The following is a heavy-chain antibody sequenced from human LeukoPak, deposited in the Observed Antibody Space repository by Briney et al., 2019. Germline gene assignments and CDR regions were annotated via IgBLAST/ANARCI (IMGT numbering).Heavy chain of an antibody. CDR3: VRGGVWGLSSNWLEA. J-gene: IGHJ5*02. CDR1: GFTFSSHD. CDR2: FIPAGDR. D-gene: IGHD7-27*01. Sequence: GGSLRLSCAASGFTFSSHDMHWVRHAEGKGLEWVSGFIPAGDRYYAESVKGRLTISREHAKSYSYLELNSLRVGDTAVYYCVRGGVWGLSSNWLEAWGQGTLVVVSS. V-gene: IGHV3-13*04.